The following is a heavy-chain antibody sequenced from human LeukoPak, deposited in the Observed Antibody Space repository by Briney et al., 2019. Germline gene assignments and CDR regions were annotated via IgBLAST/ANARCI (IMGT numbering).Heavy chain of an antibody. CDR3: ARHSGSGWQALGY. CDR2: TSYNGNT. D-gene: IGHD6-19*01. CDR1: GYTFSNYG. Sequence: ASVKVSCKASGYTFSNYGISWVRQPPGPGLEWMGWTSYNGNTNYAQKFQDRVTMTTDTSTTTAYMELRSLESDDTAVYYCARHSGSGWQALGYWGQGTLVTVSS. V-gene: IGHV1-18*04. J-gene: IGHJ4*02.